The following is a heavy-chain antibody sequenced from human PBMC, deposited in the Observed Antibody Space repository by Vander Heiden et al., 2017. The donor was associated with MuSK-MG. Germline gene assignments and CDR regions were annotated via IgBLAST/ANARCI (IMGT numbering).Heavy chain of an antibody. CDR3: AKDKRGPDSGYVWGEGAFDI. CDR2: ISGSGGST. J-gene: IGHJ3*02. Sequence: EVQLLESGGGLVQPGGSLRLSCAASGFTFSSYAMSWVRQAPGKGLEWVSAISGSGGSTYYADSVKGRFTISRDNSKNTLYLQMNSLRAEDTAVYYCAKDKRGPDSGYVWGEGAFDIWGQGTMVTVSS. V-gene: IGHV3-23*01. D-gene: IGHD5-12*01. CDR1: GFTFSSYA.